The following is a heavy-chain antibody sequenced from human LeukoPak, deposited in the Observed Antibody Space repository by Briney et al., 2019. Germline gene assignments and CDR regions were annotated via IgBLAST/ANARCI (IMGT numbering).Heavy chain of an antibody. Sequence: GGPLKFSLQPPEFTLEDYARHWFRQAPGKALNGFSGISWNSGSIGYADSVKGRFTISRDNAKNSLYLQMNSLRAEDTALYYCAKAIVRLADAFDIWGQGTMVTVSS. J-gene: IGHJ3*02. D-gene: IGHD2-21*01. CDR2: ISWNSGSI. CDR1: EFTLEDYA. CDR3: AKAIVRLADAFDI. V-gene: IGHV3-9*01.